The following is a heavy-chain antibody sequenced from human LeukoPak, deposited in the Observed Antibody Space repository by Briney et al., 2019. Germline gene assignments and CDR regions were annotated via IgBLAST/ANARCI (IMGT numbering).Heavy chain of an antibody. D-gene: IGHD3-16*01. CDR3: ARGRGTAMITFGGRYFDY. CDR2: INHSGST. V-gene: IGHV4-34*01. J-gene: IGHJ4*02. Sequence: PSETLSLTCAVYGGSFSGYYWSWIRQPPGKGLEWIGEINHSGSTNYNPSLKSRVTISVDTSKNQFSLKLSSVTAADTAVYYCARGRGTAMITFGGRYFDYWGQGTLVTVSS. CDR1: GGSFSGYY.